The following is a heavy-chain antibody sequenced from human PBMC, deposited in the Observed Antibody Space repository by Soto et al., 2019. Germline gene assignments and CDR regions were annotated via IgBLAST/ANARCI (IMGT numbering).Heavy chain of an antibody. CDR3: ARDEQKQLVRPYGMDV. CDR2: INHSGST. V-gene: IGHV4-34*01. CDR1: GGSFSGYY. D-gene: IGHD6-13*01. Sequence: SETLSLTCAVYGGSFSGYYWSGIRQPPGKGLEWIGEINHSGSTNYNPSLKSRVTISVDTSKNKFSLKLSYVTAADTAVYYCARDEQKQLVRPYGMDVWGQGTTVT. J-gene: IGHJ6*02.